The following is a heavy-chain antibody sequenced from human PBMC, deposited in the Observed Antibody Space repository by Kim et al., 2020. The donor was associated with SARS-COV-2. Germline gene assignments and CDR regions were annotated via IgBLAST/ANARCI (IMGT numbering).Heavy chain of an antibody. J-gene: IGHJ5*02. CDR3: ARLGRYSTVVTNWFDP. V-gene: IGHV5-51*01. CDR2: IYPGDSDT. D-gene: IGHD3-16*02. CDR1: GYSFTSYW. Sequence: GESLKISCKGSGYSFTSYWIGWVRQMPGKGLEWMGIIYPGDSDTRYSPSFQGQVTISADKSISTAYLQWSSLKASDTAMYYCARLGRYSTVVTNWFDPWGQGTLVTVSS.